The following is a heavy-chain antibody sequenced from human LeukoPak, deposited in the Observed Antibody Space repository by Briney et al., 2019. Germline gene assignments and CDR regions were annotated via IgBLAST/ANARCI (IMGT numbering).Heavy chain of an antibody. D-gene: IGHD5-18*01. CDR3: ARVGSAMDYYYYMDV. J-gene: IGHJ6*03. V-gene: IGHV3-74*01. CDR1: GFTFSSYW. Sequence: GGSLRLSCAASGFTFSSYWMHWVRQAPGKGLVWVSRINTDGSSTSYADSVKGRFTISRDNAKNTLYLQMNSLRAEDTAVYYCARVGSAMDYYYYMDVWGKGTTVTVSS. CDR2: INTDGSST.